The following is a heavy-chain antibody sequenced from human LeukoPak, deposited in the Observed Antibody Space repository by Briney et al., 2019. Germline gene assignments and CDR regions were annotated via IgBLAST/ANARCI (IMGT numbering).Heavy chain of an antibody. J-gene: IGHJ4*02. V-gene: IGHV1-69*13. CDR3: ARVQNRGYGTPYY. D-gene: IGHD5-12*01. CDR1: GGTFSSYS. CDR2: IIPIFGTA. Sequence: ASVKLFCRASGGTFSSYSISWVRQAPGQGLEWMGGIIPIFGTANYAQKFQGRVTITADESTSTADMELSSLRSEDTAVYYCARVQNRGYGTPYYWGQGTLVTVSS.